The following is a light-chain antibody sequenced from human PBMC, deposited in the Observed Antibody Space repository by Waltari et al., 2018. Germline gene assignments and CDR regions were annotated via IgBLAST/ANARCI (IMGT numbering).Light chain of an antibody. CDR3: QTGGHGTWV. Sequence: QLVLTQSPSASASLGASVKLTCTLSSGHSSNVVAWLQQRPEKGPRYLMKVNSDGSHSKGDEMPDRFSGSSAGAERYLTSSSLQSEDEADYYCQTGGHGTWVFGGGTKLTVL. J-gene: IGLJ3*02. V-gene: IGLV4-69*01. CDR1: SGHSSNV. CDR2: VNSDGSH.